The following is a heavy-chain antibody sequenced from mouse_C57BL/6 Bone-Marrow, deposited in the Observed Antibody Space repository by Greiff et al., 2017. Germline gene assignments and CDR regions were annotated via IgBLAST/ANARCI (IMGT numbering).Heavy chain of an antibody. CDR3: ARAGYYSIFAY. CDR1: GYTFTSYW. D-gene: IGHD2-5*01. Sequence: QVQLQQPGAELVKPGASVKMSCKASGYTFTSYWITWVKQRPGQGLEWIGDIYPGSGSTNYNEKFKSKATLTVDTSSSTAYMPLSSLTSEYSAVYYCARAGYYSIFAYWGQGTLVTVSA. J-gene: IGHJ3*01. V-gene: IGHV1-55*01. CDR2: IYPGSGST.